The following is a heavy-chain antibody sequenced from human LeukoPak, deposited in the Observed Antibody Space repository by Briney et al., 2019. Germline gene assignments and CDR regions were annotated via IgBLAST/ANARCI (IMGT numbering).Heavy chain of an antibody. V-gene: IGHV3-11*01. CDR1: GFTFSDYY. CDR2: ISSSGSTI. CDR3: ARSPYYYYYGMDV. Sequence: AGGSLRLSCAASGFTFSDYYMSWIRQAPGEGLEWVSYISSSGSTIYYADSVKGRFTISRDNAKNPLYLQMNSLRAEDTAVYYCARSPYYYYYGMDVWGQGTTVTVSS. J-gene: IGHJ6*02.